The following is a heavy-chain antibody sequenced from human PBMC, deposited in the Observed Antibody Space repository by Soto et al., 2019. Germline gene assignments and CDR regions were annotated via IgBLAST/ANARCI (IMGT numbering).Heavy chain of an antibody. CDR2: IYYTGST. CDR3: AREFSNSPEAFDS. CDR1: GGSVNSDRYY. V-gene: IGHV4-61*01. J-gene: IGHJ4*02. Sequence: SESLSLTFTVSGGSVNSDRYYWSLIWQPPGRGLEWIGYIYYTGSTNYNTSLKGRVTISIDTYRNQFSLKLSSVTAAETAVYYCAREFSNSPEAFDSWGQGRLVSVSS. D-gene: IGHD6-6*01.